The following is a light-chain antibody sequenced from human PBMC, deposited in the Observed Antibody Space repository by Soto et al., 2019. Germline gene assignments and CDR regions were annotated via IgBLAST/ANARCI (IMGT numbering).Light chain of an antibody. CDR2: GAS. Sequence: EIVLTQSPGTLSLSPGERATLSCRASQTVSSNYLAWFQQKGGQAPRLLIFGASSRAAGIPDRFSGSVSGTDFILTISRLEREDFAVYYCQHYGSSWTFGQGTKVDSK. CDR3: QHYGSSWT. CDR1: QTVSSNY. J-gene: IGKJ1*01. V-gene: IGKV3-20*01.